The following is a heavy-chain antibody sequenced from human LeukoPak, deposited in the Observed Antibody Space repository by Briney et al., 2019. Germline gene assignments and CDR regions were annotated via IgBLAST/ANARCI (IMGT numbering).Heavy chain of an antibody. CDR1: GHTFTSYD. Sequence: GASVRVSCKGSGHTFTSYDINWVRQASGQGLEWMGWMNPIGGNTGYARKFQGRVTMTRNTSISTAYMELSSLVSEDTAVYYCARGTPQDYWGQGTLVTVSS. J-gene: IGHJ4*02. CDR3: ARGTPQDY. V-gene: IGHV1-8*01. CDR2: MNPIGGNT.